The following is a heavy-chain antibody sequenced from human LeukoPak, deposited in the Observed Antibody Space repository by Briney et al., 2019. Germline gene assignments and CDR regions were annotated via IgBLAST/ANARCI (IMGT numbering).Heavy chain of an antibody. V-gene: IGHV4-4*07. CDR1: GASISDYY. Sequence: PSETLSLTCIVSGASISDYYWSWIRQPAGKGLEWIGRIDTSGSTNYKPSLKSRLTMSVDTSKRQFSLRLTSVTAADTAVYYCARGDPYYDFWSGYYSDWFDPWGQGTLVTVSS. CDR3: ARGDPYYDFWSGYYSDWFDP. D-gene: IGHD3-3*01. CDR2: IDTSGST. J-gene: IGHJ5*02.